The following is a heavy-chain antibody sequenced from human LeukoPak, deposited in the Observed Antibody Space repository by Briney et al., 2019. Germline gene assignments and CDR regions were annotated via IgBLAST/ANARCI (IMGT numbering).Heavy chain of an antibody. CDR2: IIPIFGTA. V-gene: IGHV1-69*05. CDR1: GGTFSSYA. CDR3: ARDRYCTNGVCGFWFDP. J-gene: IGHJ5*02. D-gene: IGHD2-8*01. Sequence: GASVKVSCKASGGTFSSYAISWVRQAPGQGLEWMGGIIPIFGTANYAQKFQGRVTITTDESTSTAYMELSSLRSEDTAVYYCARDRYCTNGVCGFWFDPWGQGTLVTVSS.